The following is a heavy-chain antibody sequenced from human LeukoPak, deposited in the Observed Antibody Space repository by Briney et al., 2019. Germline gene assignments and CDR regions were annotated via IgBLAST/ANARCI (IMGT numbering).Heavy chain of an antibody. CDR2: ISPYNDNT. CDR1: GYSFPSYG. V-gene: IGHV1-18*01. D-gene: IGHD3-10*01. J-gene: IGHJ4*02. CDR3: ARHFYGSGTYYHFGY. Sequence: ASVKVSCKASGYSFPSYGISWVRQAPGQGPEWMGWISPYNDNTNYAQKLQGRATLTTDTSTRTAYMELRSLRSDDTAVYYCARHFYGSGTYYHFGYWGQGTLVTVSS.